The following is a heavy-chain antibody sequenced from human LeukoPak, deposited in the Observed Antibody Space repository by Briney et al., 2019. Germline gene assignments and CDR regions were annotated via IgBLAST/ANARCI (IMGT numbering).Heavy chain of an antibody. CDR2: ISSIRRYI. CDR1: GFTFNSYS. J-gene: IGHJ5*02. D-gene: IGHD6-13*01. V-gene: IGHV3-21*01. CDR3: ARDQGQQLVGWFDP. Sequence: GGCLRLSCAASGFTFNSYSMNCVPQAPGKGREWGASISSIRRYIYYTDLPKGRFTISRDNAKNSLYLQMNSLRAEDTAVYYCARDQGQQLVGWFDPWGQGTLVTVSS.